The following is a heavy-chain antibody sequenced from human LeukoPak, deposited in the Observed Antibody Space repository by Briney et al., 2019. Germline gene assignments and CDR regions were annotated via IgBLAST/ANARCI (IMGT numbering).Heavy chain of an antibody. Sequence: GASVKVSCKASGYTLTGYYMHWVRQAPGQGLEWMGCINPNNGDTKYAQKFQGRVTLTRDTSMNTAYMDLSRLRSDDTAIYYCARGGYVIVRDWFDPWGQGTLVTVSS. CDR3: ARGGYVIVRDWFDP. CDR1: GYTLTGYY. J-gene: IGHJ5*02. D-gene: IGHD3-16*01. V-gene: IGHV1-2*02. CDR2: INPNNGDT.